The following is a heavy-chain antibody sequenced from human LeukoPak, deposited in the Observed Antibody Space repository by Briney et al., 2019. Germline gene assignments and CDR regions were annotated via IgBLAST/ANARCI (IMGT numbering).Heavy chain of an antibody. CDR2: ISSDSRTI. J-gene: IGHJ4*02. CDR1: GFTFSIYS. CDR3: AKGTRRMTTVTTSDY. D-gene: IGHD4-17*01. Sequence: GWSLRLSCAASGFTFSIYSMNWVRQAPRKGLEWVSYISSDSRTIYYAASVKGRFTISRDNAKNSLYLQMNSLRAEDTAVYYCAKGTRRMTTVTTSDYWGQGTLVTVSS. V-gene: IGHV3-48*04.